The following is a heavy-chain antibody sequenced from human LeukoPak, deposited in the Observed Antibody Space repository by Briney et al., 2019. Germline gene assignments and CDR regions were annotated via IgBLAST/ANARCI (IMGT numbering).Heavy chain of an antibody. D-gene: IGHD3-22*01. CDR1: GFTFSDSG. Sequence: PGGSLRLSCAASGFTFSDSGMHWVRQAPGKGLEWVAFIRYDGSDKYYADSVKGRFTISRDNSKNTLYLQMNGLRAEDTAVYYCAKDTSRSYDSSGYRFDYWGQGTLVTVSS. J-gene: IGHJ4*02. CDR2: IRYDGSDK. CDR3: AKDTSRSYDSSGYRFDY. V-gene: IGHV3-30*02.